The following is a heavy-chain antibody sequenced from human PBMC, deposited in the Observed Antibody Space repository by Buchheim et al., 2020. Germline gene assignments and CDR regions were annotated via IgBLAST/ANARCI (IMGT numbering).Heavy chain of an antibody. CDR2: TSGSNGAT. Sequence: EVQLLESGGHLVQPGGSLRLSCAASGFSFSGCSMSWVRQAPGKGLEWVSTSGSNGATYYAESVVGRFTISRDDSKNKLFMQMNSLRAEDTAIYYCAKRVAVPGGTHYFDYWGQGTL. D-gene: IGHD3-10*01. J-gene: IGHJ4*02. CDR3: AKRVAVPGGTHYFDY. CDR1: GFSFSGCS. V-gene: IGHV3-23*01.